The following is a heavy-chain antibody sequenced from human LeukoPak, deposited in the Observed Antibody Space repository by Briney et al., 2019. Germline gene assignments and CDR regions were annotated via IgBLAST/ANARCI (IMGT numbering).Heavy chain of an antibody. D-gene: IGHD5-18*01. CDR1: GFTFSSYT. Sequence: GGSLRLSCIASGFTFSSYTMNWVRQAPGKGLEWFSSITSSGIHIYYADSVKGRFTIYRDNANNSLYLQMHSPRAADTAVYYCARAPDTAIVGFEYWGQGTLVTVSS. CDR2: ITSSGIHI. V-gene: IGHV3-21*01. J-gene: IGHJ4*02. CDR3: ARAPDTAIVGFEY.